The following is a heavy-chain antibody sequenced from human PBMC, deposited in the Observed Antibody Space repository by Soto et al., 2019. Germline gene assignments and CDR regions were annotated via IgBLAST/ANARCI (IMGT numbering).Heavy chain of an antibody. V-gene: IGHV4-39*01. J-gene: IGHJ4*02. Sequence: QLQLQESGPGLVKPSETLSLTCTVSGGSISSSSYYWGWIRQPPGKGLEWIGSTYYSGSTYYNPSVKRRVTISVDTSKNQFSLKLSSVAAADTAVYYCARHTPAISISDHWGQGTLVTVST. CDR1: GGSISSSSYY. CDR2: TYYSGST. D-gene: IGHD2-15*01. CDR3: ARHTPAISISDH.